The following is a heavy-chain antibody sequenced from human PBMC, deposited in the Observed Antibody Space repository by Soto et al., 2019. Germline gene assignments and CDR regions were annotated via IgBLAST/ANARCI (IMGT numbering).Heavy chain of an antibody. CDR2: ISGSGGST. CDR3: ARPARLKDIWMNWFDP. CDR1: GFTFSSYA. D-gene: IGHD1-20*01. V-gene: IGHV3-23*01. Sequence: GGSLRLSCAASGFTFSSYAMSWVRQAPGKGLEWVSAISGSGGSTYYAGSVKGRFTISRDNSKNTLYLQMNSLRAEDTAVYYCARPARLKDIWMNWFDPWGQEPWSPSPQ. J-gene: IGHJ5*02.